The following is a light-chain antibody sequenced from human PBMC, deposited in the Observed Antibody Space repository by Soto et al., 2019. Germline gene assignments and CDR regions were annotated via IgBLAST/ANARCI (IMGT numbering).Light chain of an antibody. CDR3: QQYGSSPIT. Sequence: DIVMTHSPSTLSVSPGERATLSCRASQSVTSNLAWYQQKPGQAPRLLIYGASTRATGIPARFSGSGSGTEFTLTISRLEPEDFAVYYCQQYGSSPITFGQGTRLEI. CDR1: QSVTSN. CDR2: GAS. V-gene: IGKV3-15*01. J-gene: IGKJ5*01.